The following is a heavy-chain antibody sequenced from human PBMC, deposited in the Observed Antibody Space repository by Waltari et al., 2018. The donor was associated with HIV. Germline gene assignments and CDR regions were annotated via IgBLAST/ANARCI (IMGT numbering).Heavy chain of an antibody. CDR2: ISSSSSHI. J-gene: IGHJ4*02. Sequence: EVRLVESGGGLVKPGGSLRLSCEASGFTFTSYSMNWVRQAPGKGLEWVSFISSSSSHIYYTDSLKGRFTISRDNAKNSLYLQMNSLRADDTAIYYCARDSHRLSGTSRFDYWGRGTLVTVSS. D-gene: IGHD1-7*01. V-gene: IGHV3-21*02. CDR3: ARDSHRLSGTSRFDY. CDR1: GFTFTSYS.